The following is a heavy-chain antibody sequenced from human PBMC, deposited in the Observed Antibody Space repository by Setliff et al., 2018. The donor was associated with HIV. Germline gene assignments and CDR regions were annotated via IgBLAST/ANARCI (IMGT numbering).Heavy chain of an antibody. J-gene: IGHJ6*03. V-gene: IGHV4-4*07. D-gene: IGHD3-16*01. Sequence: SETLSLTCTVSGGSISSYYWSWIRQPAGKGLEWIGHIYTSGSTNYSPSLKSRVTMSVDTSKNQFSLKLSSVTAADTAVYYCARDVPWGDYYYYMDVWGKGTTVTVSS. CDR1: GGSISSYY. CDR3: ARDVPWGDYYYYMDV. CDR2: IYTSGST.